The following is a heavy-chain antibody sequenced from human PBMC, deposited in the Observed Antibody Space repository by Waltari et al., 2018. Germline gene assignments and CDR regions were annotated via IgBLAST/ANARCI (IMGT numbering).Heavy chain of an antibody. J-gene: IGHJ6*02. Sequence: QVQLQQWGAGLLKPSETLSLPCTVHDGSFSGNYWSWIRQPPGKGLEWIGETSHSGRTNYNPSLKSRVTISVDTSKNQFSLKLGSVTAADTAVYYCARERGDFWSGYYGMDVWGQGTTVTVSS. V-gene: IGHV4-34*01. CDR3: ARERGDFWSGYYGMDV. D-gene: IGHD3-3*01. CDR1: DGSFSGNY. CDR2: TSHSGRT.